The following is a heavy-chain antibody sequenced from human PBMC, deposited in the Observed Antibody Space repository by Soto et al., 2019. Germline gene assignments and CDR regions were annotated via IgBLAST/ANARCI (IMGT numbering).Heavy chain of an antibody. CDR1: GFTFSSYG. CDR3: AREAPYYGMDV. J-gene: IGHJ6*02. CDR2: ISYDGSNK. Sequence: GGSLRLSCAASGFTFSSYGMHWVRQAPGKGLEWVAVISYDGSNKYYADSVKGRFTISRDNSKNTLYLQMNSLRAEDTAVYYCAREAPYYGMDVWGQGTTVTVSS. V-gene: IGHV3-30*03.